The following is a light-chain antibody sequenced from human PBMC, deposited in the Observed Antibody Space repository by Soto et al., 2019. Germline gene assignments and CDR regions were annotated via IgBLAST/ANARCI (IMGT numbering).Light chain of an antibody. V-gene: IGKV3-11*01. J-gene: IGKJ4*01. Sequence: EIVLTQSPATLSLSPGERATLSCRASQSVNNYLAWYQQRPGQAPRLLIYVVSNRATGIPARFSGSGSGTDFTLTISSLEPEDSAVYFCQQRRNWPWLTFGGGTRVEIK. CDR1: QSVNNY. CDR3: QQRRNWPWLT. CDR2: VVS.